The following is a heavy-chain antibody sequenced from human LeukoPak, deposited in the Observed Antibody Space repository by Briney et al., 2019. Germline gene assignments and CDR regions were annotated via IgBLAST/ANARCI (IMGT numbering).Heavy chain of an antibody. CDR2: LACLDASCTE. CDR3: VRDSEGSSDY. Sequence: GGSLRLSCAASGFTFGTFDMSWVRQAPGKGLEWVSTLACLDASCTEYYSDSVKGRFSISRDKSKSTLSLQVNSLRVEDTAMYYCVRDSEGSSDYWGQGTLVTVSS. V-gene: IGHV3-23*01. CDR1: GFTFGTFD. J-gene: IGHJ4*02. D-gene: IGHD3-10*01.